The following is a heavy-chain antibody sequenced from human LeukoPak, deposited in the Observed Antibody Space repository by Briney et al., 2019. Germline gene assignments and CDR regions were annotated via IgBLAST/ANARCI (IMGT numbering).Heavy chain of an antibody. Sequence: SETLTLTCAGYGGSFSGYYWSWIRQPPGKGLEWIGEINHSGSTNYNPSLKSRVTISVDTSKNQFSLKLSSVTAADTAVYYCARGLLLWFGTTFVPWGQGTLVTVSS. CDR2: INHSGST. CDR3: ARGLLLWFGTTFVP. J-gene: IGHJ5*02. D-gene: IGHD3-10*01. V-gene: IGHV4-34*01. CDR1: GGSFSGYY.